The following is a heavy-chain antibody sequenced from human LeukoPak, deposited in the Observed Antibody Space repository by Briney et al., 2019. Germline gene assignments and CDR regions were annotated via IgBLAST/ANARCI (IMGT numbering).Heavy chain of an antibody. V-gene: IGHV3-23*01. J-gene: IGHJ4*02. D-gene: IGHD3-9*01. CDR3: AKDPYDTPYYFDY. CDR1: GFTFSSYA. Sequence: PGGSLRLSCAASGFTFSSYAMSWVRQAPGKGLEWVSAISGSGGSTYYADTVKGRFTISRDNSKNTLYLQMNSLRAEDTAVYYCAKDPYDTPYYFDYWGQGTLVTVSS. CDR2: ISGSGGST.